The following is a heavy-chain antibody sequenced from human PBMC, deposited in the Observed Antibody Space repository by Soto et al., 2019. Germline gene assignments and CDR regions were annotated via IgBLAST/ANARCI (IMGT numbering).Heavy chain of an antibody. CDR1: SGSISSGGYY. J-gene: IGHJ5*02. D-gene: IGHD2-2*01. CDR2: IYYSGST. V-gene: IGHV4-31*03. Sequence: QVQLQESGPGLVKPSQTLSLTCTVSSGSISSGGYYWSWIRQHPGKGLEWIGYIYYSGSTYYNPSLKSRVTISVDTSKNQFSLKLSSVTAADTAVYYCARDLGYCISTSCYAGVGWFDPWGQGTLVTVSS. CDR3: ARDLGYCISTSCYAGVGWFDP.